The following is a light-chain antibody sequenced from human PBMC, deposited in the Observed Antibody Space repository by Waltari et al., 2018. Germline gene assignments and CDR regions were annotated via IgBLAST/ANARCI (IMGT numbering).Light chain of an antibody. CDR1: QGISNS. CDR3: QRYNSAPWT. CDR2: AAS. Sequence: DIQMTQSPSSLSASVGDRATITGRASQGISNSLAWYQQKPGRVPKLIIYAASTLHSGVPSRFSGSGSGTDFTLTISSLQPEDVATYYCQRYNSAPWTFGQGTKVEIK. J-gene: IGKJ1*01. V-gene: IGKV1-27*01.